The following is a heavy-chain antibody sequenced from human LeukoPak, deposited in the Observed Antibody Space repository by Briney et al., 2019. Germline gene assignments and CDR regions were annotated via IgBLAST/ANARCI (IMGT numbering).Heavy chain of an antibody. V-gene: IGHV3-30*04. CDR1: GFTFSRYA. CDR3: AKDGVLLWFGESALPDY. Sequence: GGSLRLSCAASGFTFSRYAMHWVRQAPGKGLEWVAVISYDGSNKDYADSVKGRFTISRDNSKNTLYLQMNSLRAEDTAVYYCAKDGVLLWFGESALPDYWGQGTLVTVSS. J-gene: IGHJ4*02. D-gene: IGHD3-10*01. CDR2: ISYDGSNK.